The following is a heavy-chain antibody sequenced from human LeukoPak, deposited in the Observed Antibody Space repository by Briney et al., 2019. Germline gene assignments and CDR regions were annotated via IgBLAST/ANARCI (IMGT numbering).Heavy chain of an antibody. CDR2: ISSGGSTI. D-gene: IGHD6-19*01. CDR1: GFSFSTYE. J-gene: IGHJ4*02. CDR3: ARQWLSLDY. V-gene: IGHV3-48*03. Sequence: GGSLRLSCAASGFSFSTYEMNWVRQAPGKGLEWVSYISSGGSTIYYADSVKGRFTISRDNAKNTLHLQMNSLRAEDTDVYYCARQWLSLDYWGQGTLVTVSS.